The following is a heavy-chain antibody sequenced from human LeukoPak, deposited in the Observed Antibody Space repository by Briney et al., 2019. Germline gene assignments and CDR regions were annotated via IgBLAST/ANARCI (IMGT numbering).Heavy chain of an antibody. Sequence: GGSLRLSCAASGFIFSSYAMSWVHQAPGKGLGWVSAISGSGGSTYYADSVTGRFTIARDNSKNTLYLQMNSLRAEDTAVYYCAKGVGATDYWGQGTLVTVSS. CDR2: ISGSGGST. V-gene: IGHV3-23*01. CDR1: GFIFSSYA. CDR3: AKGVGATDY. D-gene: IGHD1-26*01. J-gene: IGHJ4*02.